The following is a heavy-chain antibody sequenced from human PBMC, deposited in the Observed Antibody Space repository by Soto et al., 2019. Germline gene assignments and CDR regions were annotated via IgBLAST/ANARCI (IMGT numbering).Heavy chain of an antibody. J-gene: IGHJ3*02. Sequence: EVQLLESGGGLVQPGGSLRLSCAASGFTFSTYAMSWVRQAPGKGLEWVSAISGSGDNTYYADSVKGRFTIFGDNSRNTLYLHMNSLRAEDTAVYSCAKDLYGSGPDAFDIWGQGTMVSISS. V-gene: IGHV3-23*01. D-gene: IGHD3-10*01. CDR1: GFTFSTYA. CDR2: ISGSGDNT. CDR3: AKDLYGSGPDAFDI.